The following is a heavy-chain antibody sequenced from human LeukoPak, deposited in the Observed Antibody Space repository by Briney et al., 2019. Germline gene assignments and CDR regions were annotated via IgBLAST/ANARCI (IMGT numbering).Heavy chain of an antibody. D-gene: IGHD1-26*01. CDR2: INWNGGST. CDR1: GFTFDDYG. Sequence: PGGSLRLSCAASGFTFDDYGMSWVRQAPGKGLEWVSGINWNGGSTGYADSVKGRFTISRDNAKNSLYLQMNSLRAEDTALYYCARVLGWELLSSPLDYWGQGTLVTVSS. CDR3: ARVLGWELLSSPLDY. J-gene: IGHJ4*02. V-gene: IGHV3-20*04.